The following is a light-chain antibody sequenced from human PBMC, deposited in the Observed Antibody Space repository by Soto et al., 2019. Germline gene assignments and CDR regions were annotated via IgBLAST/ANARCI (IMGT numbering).Light chain of an antibody. V-gene: IGLV2-23*02. CDR1: SSDVGLYNL. Sequence: QSALTQPASVSGSPGQSITIYCTRTSSDVGLYNLVSWYQQLPGKAPKLIIYEVNERPSGISDRFSGSKSGNTASLTISGLQDEDEADYYCCSYVGSSILMFGGGTKLTVL. J-gene: IGLJ3*02. CDR3: CSYVGSSILM. CDR2: EVN.